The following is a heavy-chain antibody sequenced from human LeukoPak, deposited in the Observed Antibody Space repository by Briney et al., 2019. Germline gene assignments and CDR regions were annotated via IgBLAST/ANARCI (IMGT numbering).Heavy chain of an antibody. J-gene: IGHJ4*02. CDR1: GFTFSSYW. CDR2: IKQDGSEE. Sequence: PGGSLRLSCAASGFTFSSYWMSWVRQAPGKGLEWVANIKQDGSEEYYVDSVKGRFTISRDNAKNSLYLQMNSLRAEDTAIYYCARDKIEGPSNFDNWGQGTLVIVSS. CDR3: ARDKIEGPSNFDN. V-gene: IGHV3-7*03. D-gene: IGHD2/OR15-2a*01.